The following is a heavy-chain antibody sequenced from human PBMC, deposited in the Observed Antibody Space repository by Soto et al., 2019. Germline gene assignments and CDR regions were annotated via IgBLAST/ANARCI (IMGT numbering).Heavy chain of an antibody. Sequence: PSETLSLTCAVYGGSFSGYYWSWIRQPPGKGLEWIGEINHSGSTNYNPSLKSRVTISVDTSKNQFSLKLSSVTAADTAVYYCARAQSSFDYWGQRTLVTVSS. J-gene: IGHJ4*02. V-gene: IGHV4-34*01. CDR3: ARAQSSFDY. CDR1: GGSFSGYY. D-gene: IGHD2-2*01. CDR2: INHSGST.